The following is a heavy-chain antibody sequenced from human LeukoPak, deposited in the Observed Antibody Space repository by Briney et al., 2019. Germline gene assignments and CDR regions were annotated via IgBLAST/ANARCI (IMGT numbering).Heavy chain of an antibody. CDR2: INSDGSST. J-gene: IGHJ6*03. V-gene: IGHV3-74*01. CDR1: GFTFSSYW. Sequence: PGGSLRLSCAASGFTFSSYWMHWVRQAPGKGLVWVSRINSDGSSTSYADSVKGRFTISRDNAKNTLYLQMNSLRAEDTAVYYCTSLAPSVNYYMDVWGKGTTVTVSS. D-gene: IGHD3-16*02. CDR3: TSLAPSVNYYMDV.